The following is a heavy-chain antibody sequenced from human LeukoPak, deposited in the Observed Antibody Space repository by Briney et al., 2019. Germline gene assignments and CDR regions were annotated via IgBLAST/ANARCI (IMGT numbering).Heavy chain of an antibody. CDR3: ARDVWSYDSSGYYFNWFDP. Sequence: GASVKVSCKASGYTFTSYGISWVRQAPGQGLEWMGWISAYNGNTNYAQKLQGRVTMTTDTSTSTAYMELRSLRSDDTAVYYCARDVWSYDSSGYYFNWFDPWGQGTLVPVSS. CDR1: GYTFTSYG. CDR2: ISAYNGNT. D-gene: IGHD3-22*01. V-gene: IGHV1-18*01. J-gene: IGHJ5*02.